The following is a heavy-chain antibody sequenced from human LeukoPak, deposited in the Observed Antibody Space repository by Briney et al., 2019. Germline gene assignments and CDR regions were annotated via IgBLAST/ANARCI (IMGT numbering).Heavy chain of an antibody. CDR3: ARGPLGSSSWYFLDPYFDY. J-gene: IGHJ4*02. V-gene: IGHV1-8*01. Sequence: ASVKVSCKASGYTFTSYDINWVRQATGQGLEWMGWMNPNSGNTGYAQKFQGRVTMTRNTSISTAYMELSSLRSEDTAVYYCARGPLGSSSWYFLDPYFDYWGQGTLVTVSS. CDR1: GYTFTSYD. CDR2: MNPNSGNT. D-gene: IGHD6-13*01.